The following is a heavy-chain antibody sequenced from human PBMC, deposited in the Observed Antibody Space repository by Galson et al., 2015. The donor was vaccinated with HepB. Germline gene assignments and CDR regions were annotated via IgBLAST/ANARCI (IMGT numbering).Heavy chain of an antibody. V-gene: IGHV1-2*02. D-gene: IGHD2-2*02. J-gene: IGHJ4*02. CDR3: ARDIVVVPAAIPVGED. CDR2: INPNSGGT. Sequence: SVKVSCKASGYTFTGYYMHWVRQAPGQGLEWMGWINPNSGGTNYAQKFQGRVTMTRDTSISTAYMELSRLRSDDTAVYYCARDIVVVPAAIPVGEDWGQGTLVTVSS. CDR1: GYTFTGYY.